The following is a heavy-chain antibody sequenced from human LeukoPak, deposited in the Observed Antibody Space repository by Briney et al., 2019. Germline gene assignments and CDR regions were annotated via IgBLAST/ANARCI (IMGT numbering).Heavy chain of an antibody. D-gene: IGHD3-10*01. CDR3: ARVLIRITMVRGVITRLHNWFDP. V-gene: IGHV1-2*02. J-gene: IGHJ5*02. Sequence: ASVKVSCKASGYSFTDKYMHWVRQAPGQGLEWMGWINPNSGGTNYAQKFQGRVTMTTDTSMSTAYMELSRLTSDDTAVYYCARVLIRITMVRGVITRLHNWFDPWGQGTLVTVSS. CDR1: GYSFTDKY. CDR2: INPNSGGT.